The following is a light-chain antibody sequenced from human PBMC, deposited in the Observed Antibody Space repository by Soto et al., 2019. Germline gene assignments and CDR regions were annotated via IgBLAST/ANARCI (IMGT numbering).Light chain of an antibody. Sequence: DIHMTQSPSTLSASVAAIVATAGRASQSIGNWLAWYQQKPGKVPKLLIQDASSLESGVPSRFSGSASGTDFTLTISSLQPDDFATYYCQHYNSYSWTFGQGTKVDIK. CDR2: DAS. CDR1: QSIGNW. V-gene: IGKV1-5*01. CDR3: QHYNSYSWT. J-gene: IGKJ1*01.